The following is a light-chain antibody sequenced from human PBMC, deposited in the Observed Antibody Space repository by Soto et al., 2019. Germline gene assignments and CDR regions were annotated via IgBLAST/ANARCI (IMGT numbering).Light chain of an antibody. J-gene: IGKJ1*01. Sequence: EIVMTQSPATLSVSPGERVTLSCRAIESISTNLAWYQQKPGQAPRLLIYGASSRATGIPPRFSGSGSGTEFTLTISSLQSEDFAIYYCQQYKNWPPTWTFGQGTKVDI. CDR1: ESISTN. V-gene: IGKV3D-15*01. CDR3: QQYKNWPPTWT. CDR2: GAS.